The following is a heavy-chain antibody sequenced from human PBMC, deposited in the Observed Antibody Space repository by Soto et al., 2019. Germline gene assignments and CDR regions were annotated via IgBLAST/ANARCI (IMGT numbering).Heavy chain of an antibody. CDR1: GFTFSSYA. CDR3: AKVILNWNHDYSYGMDV. J-gene: IGHJ6*02. D-gene: IGHD1-1*01. V-gene: IGHV3-23*01. Sequence: GGSLRLSCAASGFTFSSYAMSWVRQAPGKGLEWVSAISGSGGSTYYADSVKGRFTISRDNSKSTLYLQMNSLRAEDTAVYYCAKVILNWNHDYSYGMDVWGQGTTVTVSS. CDR2: ISGSGGST.